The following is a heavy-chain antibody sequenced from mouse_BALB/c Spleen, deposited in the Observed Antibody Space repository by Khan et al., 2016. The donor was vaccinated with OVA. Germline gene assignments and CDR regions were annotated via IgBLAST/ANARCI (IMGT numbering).Heavy chain of an antibody. CDR1: GYTFTNYG. Sequence: QIQLVQSGPELKKPGETVKISCKASGYTFTNYGMNWVKQSPGKALKWMGWINTYTGEPTYADDFKGRFAFSLETSASTAYLQFNNLKNEDTATYFCARPPYFSYTRDHWGQGTSVTVSS. CDR3: ARPPYFSYTRDH. D-gene: IGHD2-10*01. V-gene: IGHV9-3-1*01. J-gene: IGHJ4*01. CDR2: INTYTGEP.